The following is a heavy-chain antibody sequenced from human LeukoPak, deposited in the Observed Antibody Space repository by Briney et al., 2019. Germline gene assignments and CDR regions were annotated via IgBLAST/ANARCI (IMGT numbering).Heavy chain of an antibody. Sequence: ASVKVSCKASGYTFTGYYMHWVRQAPGQGLEWMGWINPNSGGTNYAQKFQGRVTMTRDTSFSTAYMELSRLRSDDTAVYYCAREDSSWYLFDYWGQGTLVTVSS. D-gene: IGHD6-13*01. CDR1: GYTFTGYY. J-gene: IGHJ4*02. CDR2: INPNSGGT. V-gene: IGHV1-2*02. CDR3: AREDSSWYLFDY.